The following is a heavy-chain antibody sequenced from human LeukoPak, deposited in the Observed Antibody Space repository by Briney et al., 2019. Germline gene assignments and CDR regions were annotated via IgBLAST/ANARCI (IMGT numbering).Heavy chain of an antibody. J-gene: IGHJ4*02. CDR2: IRYDGSNK. V-gene: IGHV3-30*02. Sequence: PGGSLRLSCAASGFTFSSYGMHWVRQAPGKGLEWVAFIRYDGSNKYYADSVKGRFTISRDNSKNTLYLQMNSLRAEDTAVYYCAKWPERFKTQNGNFDYWGQGTLVTVSS. CDR1: GFTFSSYG. D-gene: IGHD1-1*01. CDR3: AKWPERFKTQNGNFDY.